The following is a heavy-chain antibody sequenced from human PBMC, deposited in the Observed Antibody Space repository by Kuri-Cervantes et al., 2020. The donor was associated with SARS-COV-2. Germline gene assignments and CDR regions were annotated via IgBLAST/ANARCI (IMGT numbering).Heavy chain of an antibody. CDR2: IYSGGST. CDR1: GFTVSSNY. V-gene: IGHV3-66*02. Sequence: GGSLRLSCAASGFTVSSNYMSWVRQAPGKGLEWVSVIYSGGSTYYADSVKGRFTISRDNSKNTLYLQMNSLRAEDTAVYYCARGNYYDSSGYFYYYGMDVWGQGTT. J-gene: IGHJ6*02. D-gene: IGHD3-22*01. CDR3: ARGNYYDSSGYFYYYGMDV.